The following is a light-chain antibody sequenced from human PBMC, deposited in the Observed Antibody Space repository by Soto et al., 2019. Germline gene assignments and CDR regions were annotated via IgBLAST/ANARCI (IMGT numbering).Light chain of an antibody. Sequence: EIVLTQSPGTLSLSPGERGTLSCRASQSVSSSYLAWYQQKPGQAPRLLIYGASSRATGIPDRFSGSGSGTDFTLTISRREPEDFAVYYCQQYGSSRPVWTFGQGTKLEIK. V-gene: IGKV3-20*01. CDR1: QSVSSSY. J-gene: IGKJ1*01. CDR2: GAS. CDR3: QQYGSSRPVWT.